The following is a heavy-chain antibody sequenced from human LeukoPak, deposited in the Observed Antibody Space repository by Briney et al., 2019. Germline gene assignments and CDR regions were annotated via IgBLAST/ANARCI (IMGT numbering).Heavy chain of an antibody. J-gene: IGHJ6*02. D-gene: IGHD3-16*01. CDR3: ARDLNRISYTDYYYGMDV. CDR1: GFTFSSYW. CDR2: IKQDGSEK. V-gene: IGHV3-7*01. Sequence: GGSLRPSCAASGFTFSSYWMSWVRQAPGKGLEGVANIKQDGSEKYYVDSVKGRFTISRDNAKNSLYLQMNSLRAEDTAVYYCARDLNRISYTDYYYGMDVWGQGTTVTVSS.